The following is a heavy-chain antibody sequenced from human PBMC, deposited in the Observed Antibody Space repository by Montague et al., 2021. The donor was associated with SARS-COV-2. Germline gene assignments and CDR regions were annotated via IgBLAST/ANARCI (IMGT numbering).Heavy chain of an antibody. CDR2: IEYSGST. CDR3: ARDITLGMDV. V-gene: IGHV4-39*07. CDR1: GGSISSPDYY. Sequence: SETLSLTCTVSGGSISSPDYYWGWIRQSPGKGLEWLGFIEYSGSTYYNPSLKTRVTMSLDTSKNQFSLKLTSVTAADTALYYCARDITLGMDVWGRGTTVTVSS. J-gene: IGHJ6*02.